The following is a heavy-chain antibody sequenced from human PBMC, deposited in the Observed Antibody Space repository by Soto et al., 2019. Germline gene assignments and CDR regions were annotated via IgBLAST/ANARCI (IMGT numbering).Heavy chain of an antibody. Sequence: LRLSCAASGFTFSDYYMSWIRQAPGKGLEWVSYISSSGSTIYYADSVKGRFTISRDNAKNSLYLQMNSLRAEDTAVYYCARDHSDYYDSSGYYYAFDIWGQGTMVTVS. CDR1: GFTFSDYY. V-gene: IGHV3-11*01. CDR2: ISSSGSTI. CDR3: ARDHSDYYDSSGYYYAFDI. J-gene: IGHJ3*02. D-gene: IGHD3-22*01.